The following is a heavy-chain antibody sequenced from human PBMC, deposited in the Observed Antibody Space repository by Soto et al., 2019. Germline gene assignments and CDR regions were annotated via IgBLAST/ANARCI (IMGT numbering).Heavy chain of an antibody. J-gene: IGHJ6*02. Sequence: QLQLQESGSGLVKPSQTLSLTCAVSGCSMSSGGYSWSWIRQPPGKGLEWIGYIYHNGSPSYNPSLKSRVTISVDRSKNQFSLKLSSVTAADTAVYYWARVPDVWGQGTTVTVSS. CDR1: GCSMSSGGYS. V-gene: IGHV4-30-2*01. CDR3: ARVPDV. CDR2: IYHNGSP.